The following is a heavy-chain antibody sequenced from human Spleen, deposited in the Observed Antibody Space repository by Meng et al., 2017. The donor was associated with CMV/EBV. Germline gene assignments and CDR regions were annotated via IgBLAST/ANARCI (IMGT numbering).Heavy chain of an antibody. CDR1: GYTFTSYG. J-gene: IGHJ6*02. CDR3: ARERVWELRYYYYYGMDV. D-gene: IGHD1-26*01. V-gene: IGHV1-18*01. Sequence: ASVKVSCKASGYTFTSYGISWVRQAPGQGLEWMGWISAYNGNTNYAQKLQGRVTMTTDTSTSTAYMELRSLRSDDTAVYYCARERVWELRYYYYYGMDVWGQGTTVTVSS. CDR2: ISAYNGNT.